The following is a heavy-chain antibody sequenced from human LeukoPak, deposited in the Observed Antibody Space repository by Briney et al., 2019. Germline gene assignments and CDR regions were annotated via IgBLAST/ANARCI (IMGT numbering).Heavy chain of an antibody. CDR3: ARGQYSGSCFDN. J-gene: IGHJ4*02. V-gene: IGHV4-59*01. D-gene: IGHD1-26*01. CDR1: GGSISSYY. CDR2: IYYSAST. Sequence: SETLSLTCTVSGGSISSYYWSWIRQPPGKGLEWIGYIYYSASTNYNPSLKSRVTILVDTSKNQFSLKVSSVTAADTAVYYCARGQYSGSCFDNWGQGSLVTVSS.